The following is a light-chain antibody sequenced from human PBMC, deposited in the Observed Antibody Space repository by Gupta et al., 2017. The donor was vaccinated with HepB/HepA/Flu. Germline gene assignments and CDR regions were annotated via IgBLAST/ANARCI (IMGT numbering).Light chain of an antibody. J-gene: IGLJ2*01. CDR3: PVWASRGEVV. Sequence: SYVLTQPPSVPVAPGKTPRITCGANNLGTESVHWSQRRPGNAPVLVVYDDSDRPPGTPERFSGSISGTAATPTISRVEGGEEADYFCPVWASRGEVVFGGGTKLTV. V-gene: IGLV3-21*03. CDR2: DDS. CDR1: NLGTES.